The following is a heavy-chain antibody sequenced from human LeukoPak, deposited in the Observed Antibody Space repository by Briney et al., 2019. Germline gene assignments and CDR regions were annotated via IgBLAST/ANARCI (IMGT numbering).Heavy chain of an antibody. Sequence: GGSLRLSCAASGFTFSTYEMNWVRQAPGKGLEWVSYISRSGSTIYYADSVKGRFTISRDNAKNSLYLQMNSLRAEDTAVYCCVRAGRYCSGGSCLDHWGQGTLVTVSS. V-gene: IGHV3-48*03. CDR1: GFTFSTYE. D-gene: IGHD2-15*01. CDR2: ISRSGSTI. J-gene: IGHJ4*02. CDR3: VRAGRYCSGGSCLDH.